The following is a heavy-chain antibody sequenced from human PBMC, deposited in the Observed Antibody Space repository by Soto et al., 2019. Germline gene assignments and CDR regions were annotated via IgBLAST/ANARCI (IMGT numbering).Heavy chain of an antibody. CDR1: GFSLGTSGMC. CDR3: ARIQHGDLTGEYYFDY. V-gene: IGHV2-70*01. J-gene: IGHJ4*02. Sequence: SGPTLVNPTQTLTLTCTFSGFSLGTSGMCVSWIRQPPGKALEWLALIDWDDDKYYSTSLKTRLTISKDTSKNQVVLTMTNMDPVDTATYYCARIQHGDLTGEYYFDYWGQGTLVTVSS. D-gene: IGHD4-17*01. CDR2: IDWDDDK.